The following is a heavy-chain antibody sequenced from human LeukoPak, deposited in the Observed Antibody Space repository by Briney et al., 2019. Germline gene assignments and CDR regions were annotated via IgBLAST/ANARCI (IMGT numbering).Heavy chain of an antibody. CDR1: GFTFNNYG. J-gene: IGHJ6*03. CDR3: AKEGLTTVTIPNYYYYYYMDV. V-gene: IGHV3-30*02. D-gene: IGHD4-17*01. Sequence: PGGSLRLSCAASGFTFNNYGMHWVRQAPGKGLEWVAFIRYDGSNKYYADSVKGRFTISRDNSKNTLYLQMNSLRAEDTAVYYCAKEGLTTVTIPNYYYYYYMDVWGKGTTVTISS. CDR2: IRYDGSNK.